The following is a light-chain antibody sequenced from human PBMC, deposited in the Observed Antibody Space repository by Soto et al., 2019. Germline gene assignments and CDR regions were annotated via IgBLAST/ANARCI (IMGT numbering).Light chain of an antibody. Sequence: QSALTQPASVSWSPGQSITVSCTGISSDVGGSNYVSWYQQHPGKAPRLIIFDVNNRPSGVSPRLSGSKSGNTASLHLSGLQAEDEAHYFGTPHRRSPLYVYGTGSEV. CDR2: DVN. V-gene: IGLV2-14*03. J-gene: IGLJ1*01. CDR1: SSDVGGSNY. CDR3: TPHRRSPLYV.